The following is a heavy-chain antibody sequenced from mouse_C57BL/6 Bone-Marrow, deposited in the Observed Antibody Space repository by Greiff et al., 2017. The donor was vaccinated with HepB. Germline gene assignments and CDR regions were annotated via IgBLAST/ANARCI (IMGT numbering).Heavy chain of an antibody. CDR1: GYAFSSSW. CDR2: IYPGDGDT. Sequence: QVQLKESGPELVKPGASVKISCKASGYAFSSSWMNWVKQRPGKGLEWIGRIYPGDGDTNYNGKFKGKATLTADKSSSTAYMQHSSLTSEDSAVYFCALITTVVAFDYWGQGTTLTVSS. CDR3: ALITTVVAFDY. J-gene: IGHJ2*01. V-gene: IGHV1-82*01. D-gene: IGHD1-1*01.